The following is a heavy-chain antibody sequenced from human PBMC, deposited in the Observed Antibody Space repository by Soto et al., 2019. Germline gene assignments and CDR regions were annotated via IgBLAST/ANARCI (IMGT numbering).Heavy chain of an antibody. J-gene: IGHJ1*01. Sequence: RLSCAASGFTFSSYSMNWVRQAPGKGLEWVSSISSSSSYIYYADSVKGRFTISRDNAKNSLYLQMNSLRAEDTAVYYCASGENGDLDHWGQGTLVTVSS. CDR2: ISSSSSYI. CDR3: ASGENGDLDH. D-gene: IGHD4-17*01. V-gene: IGHV3-21*01. CDR1: GFTFSSYS.